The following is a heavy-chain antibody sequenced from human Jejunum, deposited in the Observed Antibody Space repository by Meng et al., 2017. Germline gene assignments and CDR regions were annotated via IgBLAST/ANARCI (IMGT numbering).Heavy chain of an antibody. CDR1: VASPTSNNSP. CDR3: ARYSRYVGWLDP. D-gene: IGHD6-13*01. V-gene: IGHV4-39*07. Sequence: LRLQYSVPRLVTPSQTLSLACTTSVASPTSNNSPWGCTRHPPGKGLQWIGTIDSSGTTYYNPPLKRRVTITLGTSKNQISLKVTSVTAAETAVYYCARYSRYVGWLDPWGQGTLVTVS. J-gene: IGHJ5*02. CDR2: IDSSGTT.